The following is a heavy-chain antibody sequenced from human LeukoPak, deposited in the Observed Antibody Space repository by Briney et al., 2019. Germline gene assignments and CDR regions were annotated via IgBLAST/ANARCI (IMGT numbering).Heavy chain of an antibody. CDR3: TTQGHYYDSSGYNFVDY. Sequence: GGSLRLSCAASGFTFSSYAMRWVRQAPGKGLESIGHIKSKADGGTTDYAAPVKGRFTISRDDSEDTVYLQMNSLKTEDAAMYYCTTQGHYYDSSGYNFVDYWGQGTLVTVSS. CDR2: IKSKADGGTT. J-gene: IGHJ4*02. D-gene: IGHD3-22*01. V-gene: IGHV3-15*01. CDR1: GFTFSSYA.